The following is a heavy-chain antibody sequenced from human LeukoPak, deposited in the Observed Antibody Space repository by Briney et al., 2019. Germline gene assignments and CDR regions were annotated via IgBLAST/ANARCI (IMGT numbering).Heavy chain of an antibody. CDR2: MNPNSGNT. J-gene: IGHJ6*02. D-gene: IGHD6-13*01. V-gene: IGHV1-8*01. Sequence: GASVTVSFKASGYTFTSYDINWVRQAPGQGLEWMGWMNPNSGNTGYAQKFQGRVTMTRNTSISTAYMELSSLRSEDTAVYYCARVSGSSWYGGRYYYGMDVWGQGTTVTVSS. CDR1: GYTFTSYD. CDR3: ARVSGSSWYGGRYYYGMDV.